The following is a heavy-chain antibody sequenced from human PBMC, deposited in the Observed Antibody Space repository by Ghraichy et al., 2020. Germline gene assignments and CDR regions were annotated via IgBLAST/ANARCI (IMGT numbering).Heavy chain of an antibody. D-gene: IGHD6-13*01. J-gene: IGHJ4*02. V-gene: IGHV3-73*01. CDR3: TRSGIAAARDY. CDR1: GFTFSGSA. Sequence: GGSLRLSCAASGFTFSGSAMHWVRQASGKGLEWVGRIRSKANSYATAYAASVKGRFTISRDDSKNTAYLQMNSLKTEDTAVYYCTRSGIAAARDYWGQGTLVTVSS. CDR2: IRSKANSYAT.